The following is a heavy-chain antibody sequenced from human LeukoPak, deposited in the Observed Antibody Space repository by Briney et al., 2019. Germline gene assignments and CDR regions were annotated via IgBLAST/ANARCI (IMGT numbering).Heavy chain of an antibody. V-gene: IGHV1-46*01. D-gene: IGHD4-23*01. CDR2: INPIGGST. CDR1: GYTFTSYY. J-gene: IGHJ1*01. CDR3: ARGLENDYGGNSYFQH. Sequence: ASVKVSCKASGYTFTSYYMHWVRQAPGQGLEWMGIINPIGGSTSYAQKFQGRVTMTRDTSTSTVYMELSSLRSEDTAVYYCARGLENDYGGNSYFQHWGQGTLVTVSS.